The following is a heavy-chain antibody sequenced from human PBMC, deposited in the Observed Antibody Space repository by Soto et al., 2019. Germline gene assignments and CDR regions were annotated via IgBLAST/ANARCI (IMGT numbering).Heavy chain of an antibody. J-gene: IGHJ4*02. V-gene: IGHV3-23*01. D-gene: IGHD3-10*01. CDR1: GFTFRSVA. CDR3: ARGSRDSYPGSRIFDL. Sequence: EEQLLESGGDLVQPGGSLRLSCVASGFTFRSVAMSWFRQAPGGGLEWVSTTTDTDGDRKYADSVRGRFTISRDNSKNTLYLQMSSLRAEDSAVYFCARGSRDSYPGSRIFDLWGRGTRVTVSS. CDR2: TTDTDGDR.